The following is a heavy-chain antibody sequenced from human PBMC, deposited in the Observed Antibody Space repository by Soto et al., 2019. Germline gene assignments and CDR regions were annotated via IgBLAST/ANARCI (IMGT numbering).Heavy chain of an antibody. J-gene: IGHJ4*02. D-gene: IGHD3-3*01. V-gene: IGHV4-59*01. Sequence: SETLSLTCTVSGDSINNYYWTWIRQPPGKGLEWIGYIYDSGSTSYNPSLKSRLTISVDTSKNQFSLKLKSVTAADTAVYYCAKISADFWSGYYLETPNYLDYWGQGTLVTVSS. CDR2: IYDSGST. CDR3: AKISADFWSGYYLETPNYLDY. CDR1: GDSINNYY.